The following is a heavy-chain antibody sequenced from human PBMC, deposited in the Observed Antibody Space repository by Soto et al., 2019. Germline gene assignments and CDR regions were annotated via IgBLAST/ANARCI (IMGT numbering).Heavy chain of an antibody. CDR3: ARESNMLSGYPFDY. CDR2: IKQDESEK. D-gene: IGHD3-9*01. J-gene: IGHJ4*02. V-gene: IGHV3-7*01. CDR1: GGTSSSFW. Sequence: CGVAGGTSSSFWVSRVSKDTGKGLEWVANIKQDESEKYYVDSVKGRFTISRDNAKNSLYLQMNSLRAEDTAVYYCARESNMLSGYPFDYSGQRTLVTVSS.